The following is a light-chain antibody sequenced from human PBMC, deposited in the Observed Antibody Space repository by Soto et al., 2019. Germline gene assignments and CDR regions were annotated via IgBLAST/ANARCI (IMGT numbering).Light chain of an antibody. V-gene: IGLV2-14*03. Sequence: QSALTQPASVYGSDGQSITISCTGTSSDVGGYTYVSWYQHHPGKAPTLTIYDVNNRTSGVSYRLSGSKSGNTGSLTISGPQAEDEADHYCTSYTSSSTLVFGTGTKLTVL. CDR3: TSYTSSSTLV. CDR2: DVN. J-gene: IGLJ1*01. CDR1: SSDVGGYTY.